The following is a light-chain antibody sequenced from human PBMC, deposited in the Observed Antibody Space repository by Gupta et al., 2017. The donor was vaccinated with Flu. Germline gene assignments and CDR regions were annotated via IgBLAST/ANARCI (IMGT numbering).Light chain of an antibody. Sequence: EIVFTQSPATLSLSPGERATLSCRARQSVGTFLAWYQKRPRQPPKRLIYDASNRAQGIPARCSGSGEGTDCNVTISSRELEDCEVYYCQHLKESHPAGTFGQGTKLEIK. J-gene: IGKJ2*02. CDR3: QHLKESHPAGT. CDR1: QSVGTF. V-gene: IGKV3-11*01. CDR2: DAS.